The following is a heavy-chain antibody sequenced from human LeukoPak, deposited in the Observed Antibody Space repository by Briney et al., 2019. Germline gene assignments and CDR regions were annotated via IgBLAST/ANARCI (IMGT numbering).Heavy chain of an antibody. CDR1: GYTFTSYY. D-gene: IGHD2-2*01. Sequence: ASVKVSCKASGYTFTSYYMHWVRQAPGQGLEWMGWINPNSGGTNYAQKFQGRVTMTRDTSITTAYMELSSLGSDDTAVYYCARDVGEYCSSTNCYASHYWGQGTLVTVSS. CDR3: ARDVGEYCSSTNCYASHY. V-gene: IGHV1-2*02. J-gene: IGHJ4*02. CDR2: INPNSGGT.